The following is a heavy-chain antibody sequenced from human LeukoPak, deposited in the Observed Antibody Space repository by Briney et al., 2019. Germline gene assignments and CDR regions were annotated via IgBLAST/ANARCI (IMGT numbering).Heavy chain of an antibody. D-gene: IGHD6-13*01. V-gene: IGHV3-11*05. CDR3: ARGGAAGHLDY. CDR1: GFTFSDYY. Sequence: GGSLRLSCAASGFTFSDYYMSWIRQAPGKGLEWVSYISSSSSYTNYADSVKGRFTISRDNAKNSLYLQMNSLRADDTAVYYCARGGAAGHLDYWGQGTLVTVSS. CDR2: ISSSSSYT. J-gene: IGHJ4*02.